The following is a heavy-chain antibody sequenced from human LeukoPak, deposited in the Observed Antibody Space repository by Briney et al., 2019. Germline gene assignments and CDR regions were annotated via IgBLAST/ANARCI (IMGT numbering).Heavy chain of an antibody. Sequence: GGSLRLSCAVSGFIFSDHYMDLVRQAPGKGLEWVARSRNKANSYTTVYAASVKDRFTISRDESKKSVYLQMNSLITEDTAVYFCVRGFNSFDIWGRGTTVTVSS. CDR1: GFIFSDHY. J-gene: IGHJ3*02. V-gene: IGHV3-72*01. CDR2: SRNKANSYTT. CDR3: VRGFNSFDI.